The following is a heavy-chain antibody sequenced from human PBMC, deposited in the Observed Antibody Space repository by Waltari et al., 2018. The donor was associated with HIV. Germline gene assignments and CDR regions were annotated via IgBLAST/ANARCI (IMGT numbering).Heavy chain of an antibody. CDR1: GGSFSGYY. D-gene: IGHD6-13*01. V-gene: IGHV4-34*01. Sequence: QVQLQQWGAGLLKPSETLSLTCAVYGGSFSGYYWSWIRQPPGKGLECFGEINHSGSTKYHPSLKSRVTISVGTSKNQFSLKLSSVAAADTAVYYCARDPTIAAAGLGWFDPWGQGTLVTVSS. CDR2: INHSGST. J-gene: IGHJ5*02. CDR3: ARDPTIAAAGLGWFDP.